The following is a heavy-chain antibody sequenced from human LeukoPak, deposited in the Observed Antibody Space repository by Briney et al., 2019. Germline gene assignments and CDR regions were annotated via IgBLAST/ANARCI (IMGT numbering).Heavy chain of an antibody. CDR2: VFNSGRT. CDR3: AGRQHIVVVTATRGSFDM. V-gene: IGHV4-59*01. CDR1: GGSISSYY. Sequence: PSETLSLTCTVSGGSISSYYRSWIRQPPGKGLEWIGYVFNSGRTNLNPSLRSRATMSVDTSKNQFSLKLSSLTAADTAVYYCAGRQHIVVVTATRGSFDMWGQGTMVTVSS. D-gene: IGHD2-21*02. J-gene: IGHJ3*02.